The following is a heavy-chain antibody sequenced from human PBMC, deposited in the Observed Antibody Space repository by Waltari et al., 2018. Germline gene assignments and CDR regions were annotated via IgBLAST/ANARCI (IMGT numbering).Heavy chain of an antibody. Sequence: QVQLGQSGAEVKKPGTSVKVSCKASGGTFSSYDSSWVRQGPGQGLEGMGGVVPIFGTANYAQKFQGSVTTTADKSPSTAYMELSILISEHTAVYYCASSSRTVASWGQGTLVTVSS. CDR3: ASSSRTVAS. CDR2: VVPIFGTA. V-gene: IGHV1-69*06. CDR1: GGTFSSYD. J-gene: IGHJ4*02.